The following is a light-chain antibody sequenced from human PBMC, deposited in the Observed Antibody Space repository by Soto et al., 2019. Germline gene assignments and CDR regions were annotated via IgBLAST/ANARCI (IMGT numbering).Light chain of an antibody. CDR3: ATWDDSLNGLV. Sequence: QSVLTQPPSASGTPGQRVTISCSGSSSNIGANPVNWYQQLPGTAPTPLIYFNDQRPSGVPDRFSGSKSGTSASLAISGLHSEDEADYYCATWDDSLNGLVFGGGTKVTVL. CDR1: SSNIGANP. CDR2: FND. J-gene: IGLJ2*01. V-gene: IGLV1-44*01.